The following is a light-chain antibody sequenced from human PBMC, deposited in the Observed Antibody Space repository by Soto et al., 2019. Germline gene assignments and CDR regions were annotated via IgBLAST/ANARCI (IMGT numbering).Light chain of an antibody. CDR3: QQYNNWPPTYT. Sequence: EIVMTQSPATLSVSPGERATLSCRASQSVNSNLAWYQQKPGQAPRLLIYDASTRATGIPARFSGSGSGTEFTLTISSLQSEDFAVYYCQQYNNWPPTYTFGQGTKVEIK. CDR1: QSVNSN. J-gene: IGKJ2*01. V-gene: IGKV3-15*01. CDR2: DAS.